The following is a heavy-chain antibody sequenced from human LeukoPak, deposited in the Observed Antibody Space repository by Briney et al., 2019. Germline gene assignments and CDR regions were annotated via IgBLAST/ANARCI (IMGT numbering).Heavy chain of an antibody. Sequence: PSETLSLTCAVYGGSFSGYYWSWIRQPPGKGLEWIGEINHSGSTNYNPSLKSRVTISVDTSKNQFSLKLSSVTAADTAVYYCARGQRRTGIDYWGQGTLVTVSS. J-gene: IGHJ4*02. CDR1: GGSFSGYY. D-gene: IGHD1-1*01. V-gene: IGHV4-34*01. CDR3: ARGQRRTGIDY. CDR2: INHSGST.